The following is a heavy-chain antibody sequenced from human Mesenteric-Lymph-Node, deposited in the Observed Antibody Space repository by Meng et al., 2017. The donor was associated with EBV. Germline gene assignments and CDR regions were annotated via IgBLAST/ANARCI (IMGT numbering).Heavy chain of an antibody. V-gene: IGHV4-61*01. CDR2: IYYSGST. Sequence: QLQLQESGPGLVKPLXALSRTGTVSGGSVSSGSYYWSLIRQPPGKGLEWIGYIYYSGSTNYNPSLKSRVTISVDTSKNQFSLKLSSVTAADTAVYYCAREGYYDSSGYNDWGHGTLVTVSS. CDR3: AREGYYDSSGYND. J-gene: IGHJ4*01. CDR1: GGSVSSGSYY. D-gene: IGHD3-22*01.